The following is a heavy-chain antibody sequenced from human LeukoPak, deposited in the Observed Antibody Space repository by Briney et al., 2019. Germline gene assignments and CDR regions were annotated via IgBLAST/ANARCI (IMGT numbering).Heavy chain of an antibody. Sequence: PGGSLRLSCAASGFTVNNKYMNWVRQAPGKGLEWVSVISSGDSTYYADSVKGRFTISRDNSKNTLYLQMNSLRVEDTAAYYCGRDLIGTAASWDSWGQGTLVTVSS. CDR3: GRDLIGTAASWDS. D-gene: IGHD6-25*01. J-gene: IGHJ4*02. V-gene: IGHV3-53*01. CDR2: ISSGDST. CDR1: GFTVNNKY.